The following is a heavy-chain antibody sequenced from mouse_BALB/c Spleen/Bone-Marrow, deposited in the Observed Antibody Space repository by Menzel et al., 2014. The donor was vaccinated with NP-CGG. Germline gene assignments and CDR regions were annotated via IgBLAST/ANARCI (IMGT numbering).Heavy chain of an antibody. CDR2: IYPGSVST. CDR1: GYTFTNFW. V-gene: IGHV1S22*01. Sequence: LQQSGSELVRPGASVKLSCKASGYTFTNFWMHWVKQRPGQGLEWIGNIYPGSVSTNYDEKFKSKATLTVDTSSSTAYMQLSSLTSEDSAVYYCTRYVGYAMDYWGQGTSVTVSS. J-gene: IGHJ4*01. D-gene: IGHD3-3*01. CDR3: TRYVGYAMDY.